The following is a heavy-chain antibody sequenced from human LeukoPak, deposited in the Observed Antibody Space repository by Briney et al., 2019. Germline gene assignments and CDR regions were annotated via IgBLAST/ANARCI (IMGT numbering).Heavy chain of an antibody. D-gene: IGHD3-22*01. CDR1: GFTFSNYA. Sequence: GGSLRLSCAASGFTFSNYAMSWVRQAPGKGLEWVSAISGTGGRKYYADFVKGRFTISRDNSKNTLYLQMNSLRAEDTAVYYCAKGPYYYDSSGYSRRWFDPWGQGILVTVSS. J-gene: IGHJ5*02. CDR3: AKGPYYYDSSGYSRRWFDP. CDR2: ISGTGGRK. V-gene: IGHV3-23*01.